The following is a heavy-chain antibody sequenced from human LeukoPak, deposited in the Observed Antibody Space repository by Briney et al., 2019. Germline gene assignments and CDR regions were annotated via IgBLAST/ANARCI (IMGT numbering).Heavy chain of an antibody. CDR2: IWYDGSNK. V-gene: IGHV3-33*06. Sequence: GGSLRLSCAASGFTFSSYGMHWVRQAPGKGLEWVAVIWYDGSNKYYADSVKGRFTISRDNSKNTLYLQMNSLRAEDTAVYYCAKDPLPPYCSSTSCRDIPLDESSRYFDYWGQGTLVTVSS. CDR3: AKDPLPPYCSSTSCRDIPLDESSRYFDY. D-gene: IGHD2-2*01. CDR1: GFTFSSYG. J-gene: IGHJ4*02.